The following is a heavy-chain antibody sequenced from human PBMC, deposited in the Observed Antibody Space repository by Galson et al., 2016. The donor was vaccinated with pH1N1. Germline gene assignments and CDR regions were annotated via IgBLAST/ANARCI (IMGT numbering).Heavy chain of an antibody. Sequence: SVKVSCKASGYTFIVHYIHWARQAPGHGLEWMGWINPNSGGTNYAQNFQGRVTLTRDTSINTAYMELSSLTSDDTAVYYCATGSGNSWFDPWGQGTLVTVSS. J-gene: IGHJ5*02. D-gene: IGHD3-10*01. CDR2: INPNSGGT. CDR3: ATGSGNSWFDP. V-gene: IGHV1-2*02. CDR1: GYTFIVHY.